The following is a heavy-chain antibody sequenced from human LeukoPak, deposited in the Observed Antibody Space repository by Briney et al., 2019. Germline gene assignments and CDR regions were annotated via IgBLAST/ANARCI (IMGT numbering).Heavy chain of an antibody. CDR3: ARDTHGMDV. J-gene: IGHJ6*02. D-gene: IGHD2-15*01. CDR1: GGSISSNY. CDR2: ISYSGST. V-gene: IGHV4-59*01. Sequence: SETLSLTCTVSGGSISSNYWSWIRQPPGKGLEWIGHISYSGSTSYSPSLKSRVTMSVDTSKNQVSLKLSSVTAADTAIYYCARDTHGMDVWGQGTTVTVSS.